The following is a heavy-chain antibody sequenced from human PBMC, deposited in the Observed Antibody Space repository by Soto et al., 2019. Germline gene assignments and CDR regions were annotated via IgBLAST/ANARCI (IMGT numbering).Heavy chain of an antibody. Sequence: QVRLVQSGAEVKKPGASVRVSCKASGYTFTTYGISWVRQAPGQGLEWMGWVTTDNGVTNYAQDLRARVTMTTDTSTSTAYMELRSLRCDAAAVYYCAGGSTIAPRREVDYWGQGTLVTVSS. CDR1: GYTFTTYG. V-gene: IGHV1-18*01. J-gene: IGHJ4*02. CDR2: VTTDNGVT. CDR3: AGGSTIAPRREVDY. D-gene: IGHD6-6*01.